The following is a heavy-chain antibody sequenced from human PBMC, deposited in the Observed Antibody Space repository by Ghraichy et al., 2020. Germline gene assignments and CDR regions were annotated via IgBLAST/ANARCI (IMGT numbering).Heavy chain of an antibody. CDR2: INPSGGST. D-gene: IGHD6-19*01. CDR3: ARERSSGAVADAFLLDY. J-gene: IGHJ4*02. Sequence: ASVKVSCKASGYTFTSYYMHWVRQAPGQALEWMGIINPSGGSTSYAQKFQGRVTMTRDTSTSTVYMELSSLRSEDTAVYYCARERSSGAVADAFLLDYWGQGTLVTVSS. V-gene: IGHV1-46*01. CDR1: GYTFTSYY.